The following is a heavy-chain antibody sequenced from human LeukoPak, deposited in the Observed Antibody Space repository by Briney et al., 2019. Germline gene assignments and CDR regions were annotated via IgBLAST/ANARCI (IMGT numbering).Heavy chain of an antibody. V-gene: IGHV4-34*01. CDR3: ARGRSYPRAAKYGMDV. Sequence: SETLSLTCAVYGGSFSGYYWSWIRQPPGKGLEWIGEINHSGGTNYNPSLKSRVTISVDTSKNQFSLKLSSVTAADTAVYYCARGRSYPRAAKYGMDVWGQGTTVTVSS. CDR1: GGSFSGYY. CDR2: INHSGGT. D-gene: IGHD3-16*02. J-gene: IGHJ6*02.